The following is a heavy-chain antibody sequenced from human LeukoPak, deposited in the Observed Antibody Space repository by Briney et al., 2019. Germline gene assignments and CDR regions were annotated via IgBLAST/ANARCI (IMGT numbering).Heavy chain of an antibody. CDR2: ISYDASNK. CDR3: AKDLGFSYAARYYYGMDV. CDR1: GFTFSIYA. V-gene: IGHV3-30*18. D-gene: IGHD5-18*01. J-gene: IGHJ6*02. Sequence: PGRSLRLSCAISGFTFSIYAMHWVRQAPGKGLEWVAVISYDASNKYYADSVKGRFTISRDNSKNTLYLQMNSLRAEDTAVYYCAKDLGFSYAARYYYGMDVWGQGATVTVSS.